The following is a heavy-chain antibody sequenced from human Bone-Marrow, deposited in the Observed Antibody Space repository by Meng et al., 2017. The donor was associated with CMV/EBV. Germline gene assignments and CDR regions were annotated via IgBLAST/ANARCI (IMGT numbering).Heavy chain of an antibody. CDR1: GFTFGDYA. D-gene: IGHD3-22*01. CDR3: TRHYYDSSGYYPDAFDI. Sequence: GESLKISCTASGFTFGDYAMSWVRQAPGKGLEWVGFIRSKAYGGTTEYAASVKGRFTISRDDSKSFAYLQMNSLKTEDTAVYYCTRHYYDSSGYYPDAFDIWGQGTMVTVSS. V-gene: IGHV3-49*04. CDR2: IRSKAYGGTT. J-gene: IGHJ3*02.